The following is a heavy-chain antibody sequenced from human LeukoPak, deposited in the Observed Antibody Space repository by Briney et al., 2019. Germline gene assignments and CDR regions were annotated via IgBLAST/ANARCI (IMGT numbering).Heavy chain of an antibody. CDR2: ISAYNGNT. J-gene: IGHJ5*02. Sequence: GASVKVSCKASGYTFTSYGISWVRQAPGQGLEWMGWISAYNGNTNYAQKLQGRVTMTTDTSTSTAYMELRSLRSDDTAVYYCARVGCSSTSCYEVVGRWFDPWGQGTLITVSS. D-gene: IGHD2-2*01. CDR1: GYTFTSYG. V-gene: IGHV1-18*01. CDR3: ARVGCSSTSCYEVVGRWFDP.